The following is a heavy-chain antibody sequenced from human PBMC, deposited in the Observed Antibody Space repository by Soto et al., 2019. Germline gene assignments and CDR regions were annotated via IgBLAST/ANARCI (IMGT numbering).Heavy chain of an antibody. CDR2: FSWNSGTI. CDR1: GFTFENFA. J-gene: IGHJ5*02. D-gene: IGHD3-9*01. CDR3: AKAPNLVTHWFDP. V-gene: IGHV3-9*01. Sequence: EMQLVESGGGLVQPGRSLRLSCAVSGFTFENFALHWVRQAPGKGLEWVSGFSWNSGTIAYADSVKGRFTISRDNAKSSLYVHLNGLRPEDTAFCYCAKAPNLVTHWFDPWGQGTVVTVSS.